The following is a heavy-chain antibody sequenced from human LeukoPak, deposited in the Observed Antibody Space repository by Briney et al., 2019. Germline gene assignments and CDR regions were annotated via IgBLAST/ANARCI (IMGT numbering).Heavy chain of an antibody. J-gene: IGHJ4*02. CDR1: GYTVTGYY. Sequence: ASVTVSFKASGYTVTGYYMHWVRQSPGQVLEWMARINPNSGGTNYAQKFQGMVTMTRDTSISTAYMELSRLRSDDTAVYHCARVTAYGDDRFDYWGQGTLVTVSS. V-gene: IGHV1-2*06. CDR3: ARVTAYGDDRFDY. D-gene: IGHD4-17*01. CDR2: INPNSGGT.